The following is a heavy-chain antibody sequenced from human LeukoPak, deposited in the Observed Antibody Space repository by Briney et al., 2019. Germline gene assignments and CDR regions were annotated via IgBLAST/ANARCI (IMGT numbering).Heavy chain of an antibody. J-gene: IGHJ4*02. CDR1: GYTFTGYY. CDR2: INPNSDDT. CDR3: APSAAEFYFDY. Sequence: GASVKVSCKASGYTFTGYYMHWVRQAPGQGLEWMGWINPNSDDTNYAQEFQGRVTMTRDTSISTAYMELSSLRSDDTAVYYCAPSAAEFYFDYWGQGTLVTVSS. D-gene: IGHD6-13*01. V-gene: IGHV1-2*02.